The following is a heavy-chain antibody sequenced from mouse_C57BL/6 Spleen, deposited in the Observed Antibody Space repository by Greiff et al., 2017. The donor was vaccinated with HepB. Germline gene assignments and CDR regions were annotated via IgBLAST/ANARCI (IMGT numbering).Heavy chain of an antibody. V-gene: IGHV6-3*01. Sequence: EVKLQESGGGLVQPGGSMKLSCVASGFTFSNYWMNWVRQSPEKGLEWVAQIRLKSDNYATHYAESVKGRFTISRDDSKSSVYLQMNNLRAEDTGIYYCTGVNYYGSRTRYYAMDYWGQGTSVTVSS. CDR3: TGVNYYGSRTRYYAMDY. CDR2: IRLKSDNYAT. D-gene: IGHD1-1*01. CDR1: GFTFSNYW. J-gene: IGHJ4*01.